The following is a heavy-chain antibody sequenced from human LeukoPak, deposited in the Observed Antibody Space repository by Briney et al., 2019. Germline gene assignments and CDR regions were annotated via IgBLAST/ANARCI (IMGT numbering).Heavy chain of an antibody. J-gene: IGHJ3*02. CDR1: GYSFTTYW. CDR2: IDLSDSYI. V-gene: IGHV5-10-1*01. CDR3: ARHIGRDDAFDI. D-gene: IGHD5-12*01. Sequence: GESLKISCKGSGYSFTTYWISWMRQMPGKGLEWMGRIDLSDSYINYSPSFQGHVTISADKSISTAYLQWSSLQASDTAMYCCARHIGRDDAFDIWGQGTMVTVSS.